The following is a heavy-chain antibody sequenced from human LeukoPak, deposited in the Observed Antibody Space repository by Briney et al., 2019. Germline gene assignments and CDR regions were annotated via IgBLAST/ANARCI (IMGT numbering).Heavy chain of an antibody. D-gene: IGHD2/OR15-2a*01. V-gene: IGHV4-38-2*01. Sequence: PSETLSLTCAVSGFSISNGYYWVWIRQPPGRGLEWIGSLYHSDSAYYDTSLRSRVSMSVDTSKNQFSLTLSLVTAADTAVYYCARQHDSYFYNIIDVWGSGTTVTVSS. CDR3: ARQHDSYFYNIIDV. J-gene: IGHJ6*03. CDR1: GFSISNGYY. CDR2: LYHSDSA.